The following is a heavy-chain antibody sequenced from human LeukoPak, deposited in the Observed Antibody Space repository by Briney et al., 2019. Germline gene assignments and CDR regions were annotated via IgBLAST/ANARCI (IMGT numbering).Heavy chain of an antibody. V-gene: IGHV3-48*03. CDR1: GFTFSSYE. J-gene: IGHJ4*02. CDR3: ARESSSWSLHRHFDY. D-gene: IGHD6-13*01. CDR2: ISSSGSTI. Sequence: PGGSLRLSCAASGFTFSSYEMNWVRQAPGKGLEWVSYISSSGSTIYYADSVKGRFTISRDNAKNPLYLQMNSLRAEDTAVYYCARESSSWSLHRHFDYWGQGTLVTVSS.